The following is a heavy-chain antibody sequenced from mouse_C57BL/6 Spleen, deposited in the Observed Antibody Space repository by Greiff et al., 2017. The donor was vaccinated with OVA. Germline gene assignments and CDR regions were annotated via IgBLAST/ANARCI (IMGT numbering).Heavy chain of an antibody. Sequence: VQLQQSGAELVRPGASVTLSCKASGYTFTDYEMHWVKQTPVHGLEWIGAIDPETGGTAYNQKFKGKAILTADKSSSTAYMELRSLTSEDSAVYYCTRKGFSYGFAYWGQATLVTVSA. J-gene: IGHJ3*01. D-gene: IGHD1-1*01. CDR1: GYTFTDYE. CDR2: IDPETGGT. V-gene: IGHV1-15*01. CDR3: TRKGFSYGFAY.